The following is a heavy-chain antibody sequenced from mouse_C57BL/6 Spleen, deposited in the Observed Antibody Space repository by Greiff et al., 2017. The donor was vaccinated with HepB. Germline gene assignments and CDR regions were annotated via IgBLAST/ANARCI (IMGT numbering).Heavy chain of an antibody. CDR1: GYAFSSSW. J-gene: IGHJ2*01. Sequence: VMLVESGPELVKPGASVKISCKASGYAFSSSWMNWVKQRPGKGLEWIGRIYPGDGDTNYNGKFKGKATLTADKSSSTAYMQLSSLTSEDSAVYFCAREGGSYSFDYWGQGTTLTVSS. CDR3: AREGGSYSFDY. V-gene: IGHV1-82*01. CDR2: IYPGDGDT. D-gene: IGHD1-1*01.